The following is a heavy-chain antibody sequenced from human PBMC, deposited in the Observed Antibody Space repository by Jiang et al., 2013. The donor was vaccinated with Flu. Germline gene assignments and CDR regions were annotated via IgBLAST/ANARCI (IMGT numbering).Heavy chain of an antibody. CDR2: TYTSGST. V-gene: IGHV4-4*09. CDR1: GGSIDSYY. Sequence: GLVKPSETLSLTCTVSGGSIDSYYWNWIRQSPGKGLEWIGYTYTSGSTNYDPSLKSRVTILVDMPKNQFSLKLSSVTAADTATYYCARSFSPDFYFYMDVWGKGTTVTVSS. J-gene: IGHJ6*03. D-gene: IGHD3-16*01. CDR3: ARSFSPDFYFYMDV.